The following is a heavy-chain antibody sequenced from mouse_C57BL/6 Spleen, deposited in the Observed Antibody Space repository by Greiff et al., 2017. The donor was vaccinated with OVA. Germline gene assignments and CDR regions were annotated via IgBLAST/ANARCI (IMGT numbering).Heavy chain of an antibody. CDR3: ARVPSYGSSSYFDY. Sequence: VQLQQPGAELVMPGASVKLSCKASGYTFTSYWMHWVKQRPGQGLEWIGEIDPSDSYTNYNQKFKGKSTLTVDKSSSTAYMQLSSLTSEDSAVYYCARVPSYGSSSYFDYWGQGTTLTVSS. CDR1: GYTFTSYW. D-gene: IGHD1-1*01. J-gene: IGHJ2*01. CDR2: IDPSDSYT. V-gene: IGHV1-69*01.